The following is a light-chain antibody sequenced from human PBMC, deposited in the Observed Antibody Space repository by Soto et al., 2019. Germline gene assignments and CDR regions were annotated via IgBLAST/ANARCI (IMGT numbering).Light chain of an antibody. CDR2: GAS. J-gene: IGKJ5*01. CDR3: QQHGSSIT. V-gene: IGKV3-20*01. CDR1: QSVSSSY. Sequence: EIALTQSPGTLSLSPGERATLSCRASQSVSSSYLAWYQQKPGQAPRLLIYGASGRATGIPDRFSGSGSGTDFTLTISRLEPEDFAVYYCQQHGSSITFGQGTRLEIK.